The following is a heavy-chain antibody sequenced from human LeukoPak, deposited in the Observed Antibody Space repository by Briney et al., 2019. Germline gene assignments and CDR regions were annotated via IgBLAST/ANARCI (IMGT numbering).Heavy chain of an antibody. V-gene: IGHV1-69*13. CDR2: IIPIFGTA. Sequence: SVKVSCKASGGTFSSYAISWVRQAPGQRLEWMGGIIPIFGTANYAQKFQGRVTITADESTSTAYMELSSLRSEDTAVYYCASSVSEGELHHWGQGTLVTVSS. J-gene: IGHJ5*02. CDR1: GGTFSSYA. CDR3: ASSVSEGELHH. D-gene: IGHD1-26*01.